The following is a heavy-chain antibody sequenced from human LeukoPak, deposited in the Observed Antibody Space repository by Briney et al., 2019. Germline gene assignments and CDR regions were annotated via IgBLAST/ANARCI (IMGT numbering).Heavy chain of an antibody. Sequence: GGSLRLSCSASGFTFTAHCMNWFRLAPGKGLQWVSYIDRSSSNIYYADSVKGRFSISRDNAKNSLYLQMNSLRDEDTAVYYCARESYWGSSGKGFDYWGQGTLVIASS. V-gene: IGHV3-48*02. CDR1: GFTFTAHC. D-gene: IGHD7-27*01. J-gene: IGHJ4*02. CDR2: IDRSSSNI. CDR3: ARESYWGSSGKGFDY.